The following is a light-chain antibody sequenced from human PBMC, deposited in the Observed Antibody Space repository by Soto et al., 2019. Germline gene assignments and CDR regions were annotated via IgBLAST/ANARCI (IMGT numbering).Light chain of an antibody. Sequence: IVLTQSPATLSLSPGERATLSCRASQSVSRNLAWYQQRPGQAPRLLIYDASTRASGIPARFSGSGFGTDFTLTISSLEPEDFAVYYCQQRSNSFTFGGGTRVQIK. CDR1: QSVSRN. CDR2: DAS. J-gene: IGKJ4*01. V-gene: IGKV3-11*01. CDR3: QQRSNSFT.